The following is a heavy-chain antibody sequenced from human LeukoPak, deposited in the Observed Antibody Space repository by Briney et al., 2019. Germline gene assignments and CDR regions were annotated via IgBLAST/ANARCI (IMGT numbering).Heavy chain of an antibody. CDR1: GGSIGSIEW. D-gene: IGHD2-8*01. Sequence: SGTLSLTCAVSGGSIGSIEWFSWVRQTPGKGLEWIGESHQTGSTNYNPSLKSRVTISVDKSKNQFSLDFNSVTAADTAIYHCATNGYYCIDVWGKGTTVTVSS. V-gene: IGHV4-4*02. J-gene: IGHJ6*03. CDR3: ATNGYYCIDV. CDR2: SHQTGST.